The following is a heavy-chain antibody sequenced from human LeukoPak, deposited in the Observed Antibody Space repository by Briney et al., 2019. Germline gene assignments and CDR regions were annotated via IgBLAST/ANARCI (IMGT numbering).Heavy chain of an antibody. J-gene: IGHJ4*02. CDR1: GYTFTGYY. Sequence: ASVKVSCKASGYTFTGYYMHWVPQAPGQGLEWMGWINPNSGGTNYAQKFQGRVTMTRDTSISTAYMELSRLRSDDTAVYYCARALYSSGWYALGLWGQGTLVTVSS. CDR3: ARALYSSGWYALGL. D-gene: IGHD6-19*01. CDR2: INPNSGGT. V-gene: IGHV1-2*02.